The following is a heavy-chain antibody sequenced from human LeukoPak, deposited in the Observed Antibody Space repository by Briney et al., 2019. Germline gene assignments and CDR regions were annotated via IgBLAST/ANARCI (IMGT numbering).Heavy chain of an antibody. Sequence: ASVKVSCKASGYTFTSYYMHWVRQAPGQGLEWMGIINPNVSSTFYAQKFQGRVTMTRGTSTSTFYMELSSLKSEDTAMYYCAREDYGGNVGVPDYWGQGTMVTVSS. D-gene: IGHD4-23*01. V-gene: IGHV1-46*01. CDR1: GYTFTSYY. CDR2: INPNVSST. CDR3: AREDYGGNVGVPDY. J-gene: IGHJ3*01.